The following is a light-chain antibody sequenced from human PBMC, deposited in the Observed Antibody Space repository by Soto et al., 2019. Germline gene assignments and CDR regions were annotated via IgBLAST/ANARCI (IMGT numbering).Light chain of an antibody. CDR2: GAS. V-gene: IGKV3-15*01. Sequence: EIVMTQSPATLSVSPGERATLSCRASQSVSSNLAWYQQKPGQAPRLPIYGASTRATGIPARFSGSGSGTLYTLTISSLQSEDFAVYYCQQYNNWPQLTFGGGTKVDIK. J-gene: IGKJ4*01. CDR3: QQYNNWPQLT. CDR1: QSVSSN.